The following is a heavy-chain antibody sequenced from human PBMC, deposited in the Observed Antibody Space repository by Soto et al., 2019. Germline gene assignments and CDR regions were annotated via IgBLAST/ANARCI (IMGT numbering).Heavy chain of an antibody. Sequence: QVQLVQSGAEVKKPESSVKVSCKAPGGTFSTYAISWVRQAPGQGLEWMGGIIPMFGTANYAQRFQDRVTPTADESTHTVCMELTSLRSEDTAVYFCASGIQLWLRRINNGYSGWGQGTLVTVSS. J-gene: IGHJ4*02. V-gene: IGHV1-69*12. CDR1: GGTFSTYA. D-gene: IGHD5-18*01. CDR3: ASGIQLWLRRINNGYSG. CDR2: IIPMFGTA.